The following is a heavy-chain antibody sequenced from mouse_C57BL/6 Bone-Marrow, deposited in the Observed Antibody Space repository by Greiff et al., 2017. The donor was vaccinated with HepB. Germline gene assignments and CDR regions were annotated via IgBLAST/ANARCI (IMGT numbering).Heavy chain of an antibody. CDR3: TDYTSYYFDD. V-gene: IGHV1-15*01. CDR2: IDPETGGT. CDR1: GYTFTDYE. D-gene: IGHD2-12*01. J-gene: IGHJ2*01. Sequence: QVQLQQSGAELVRPGASVTLSCKASGYTFTDYEMHWVKQTPVHGLEWIGAIDPETGGTAYNQKFKGKAILTADKSSSTAYMELRSLTSEDSAVYYCTDYTSYYFDDWGQGTTLTVAS.